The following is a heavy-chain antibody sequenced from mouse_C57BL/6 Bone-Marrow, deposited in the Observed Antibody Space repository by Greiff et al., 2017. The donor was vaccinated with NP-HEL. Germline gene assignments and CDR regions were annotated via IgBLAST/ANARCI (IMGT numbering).Heavy chain of an antibody. J-gene: IGHJ3*01. V-gene: IGHV1-75*01. Sequence: QVQLKQSGPELVKPGASVKISCKASGYTFTDYYINWVKQRPGQGLEWIGWIFPGSGSTYYNEKFKGKATLTVDKSSSTAYMLLSSLTSEDSAVYFCERVGLRLYYDYAGFAYWGQGTLVTVSA. CDR1: GYTFTDYY. D-gene: IGHD2-4*01. CDR3: ERVGLRLYYDYAGFAY. CDR2: IFPGSGST.